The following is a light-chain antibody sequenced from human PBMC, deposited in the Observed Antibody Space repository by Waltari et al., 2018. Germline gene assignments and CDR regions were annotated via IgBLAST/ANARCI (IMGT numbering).Light chain of an antibody. CDR2: DVY. CDR1: SSAVGAYNN. CDR3: SSYTDTKTYV. Sequence: QSALTQPASVSGSPGQSITISCTGTSSAVGAYNNVSWFRQYPGKAPELIIYDVYNRPFGVSSRFSGSKSGNTASLTISGLQAGDEGDYYCSSYTDTKTYVFGSGTTVSVV. J-gene: IGLJ1*01. V-gene: IGLV2-14*01.